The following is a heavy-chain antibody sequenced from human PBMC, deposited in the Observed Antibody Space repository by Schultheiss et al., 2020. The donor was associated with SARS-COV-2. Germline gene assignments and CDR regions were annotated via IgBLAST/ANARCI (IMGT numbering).Heavy chain of an antibody. V-gene: IGHV4-34*09. CDR2: IYYIGST. Sequence: SETLSLTCAVYGGSFSGYYWSWIRQPPGKGLEWIGYIYYIGSTYYNPSLKSRVTISVDTSKNHFSLKVSSVTAADTAIYYCARTIWFGKNNYFDYWGQGTLVTVSS. CDR3: ARTIWFGKNNYFDY. J-gene: IGHJ4*02. CDR1: GGSFSGYY. D-gene: IGHD3-10*01.